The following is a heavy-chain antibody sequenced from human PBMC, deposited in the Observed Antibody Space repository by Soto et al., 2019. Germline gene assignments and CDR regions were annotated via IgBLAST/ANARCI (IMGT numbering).Heavy chain of an antibody. J-gene: IGHJ4*02. D-gene: IGHD3-9*01. Sequence: QVQLVQSGAEVKRPGDSVKVSCQASGYTFGHFYITWVRQAPGQGLEWMGAISPHNRNTNYAEKFRGRVTMTTDTSTTTAYMELKSLRSDDTAVYYCARDEGGYDILTGYYKAHHFDQWGQGALVTVSS. CDR3: ARDEGGYDILTGYYKAHHFDQ. CDR1: GYTFGHFY. V-gene: IGHV1-18*01. CDR2: ISPHNRNT.